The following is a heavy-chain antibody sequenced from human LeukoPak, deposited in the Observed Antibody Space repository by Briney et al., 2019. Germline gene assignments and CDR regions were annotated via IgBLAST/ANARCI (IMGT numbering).Heavy chain of an antibody. D-gene: IGHD5-24*01. CDR3: ARDRDGYNFLDY. V-gene: IGHV1-2*02. CDR2: INPNSGGT. J-gene: IGHJ4*02. CDR1: GYSFTVYY. Sequence: ASVKVSCKASGYSFTVYYMHWVRQAPGQGLEWMGWINPNSGGTNYAEKFQGRVTMTRDTSISTAYMELSRLTSDDTAVYYCARDRDGYNFLDYWGQGTLVTVSS.